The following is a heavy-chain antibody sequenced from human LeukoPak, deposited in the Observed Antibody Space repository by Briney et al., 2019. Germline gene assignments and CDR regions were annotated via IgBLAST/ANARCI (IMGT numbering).Heavy chain of an antibody. CDR2: IYYSGST. Sequence: PSETLSLTCTVSGGSISSSSYYWGWIRQPPGKGLEWIGSIYYSGSTYYNPSLKSRVTISVDTSKNQFSLKLSSVTAADTAVYYCARLPFDWLLFGAFDIWGQGTMVTVSS. CDR3: ARLPFDWLLFGAFDI. D-gene: IGHD3-9*01. CDR1: GGSISSSSYY. V-gene: IGHV4-39*01. J-gene: IGHJ3*02.